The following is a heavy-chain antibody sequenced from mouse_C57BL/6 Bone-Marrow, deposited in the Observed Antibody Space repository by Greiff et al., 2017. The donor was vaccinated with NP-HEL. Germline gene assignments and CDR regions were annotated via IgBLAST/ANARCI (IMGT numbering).Heavy chain of an antibody. Sequence: VQLQQSGAELARPGASVKLSCTASGYTFTSYGISWVKQRPGQGLEWIGEIYPRSGNTYYNEKFKGKATLTADKSSSTAYMELRSLTSEDSAVYFCARGRLRRGMDYWGQGTSVTVSS. CDR2: IYPRSGNT. D-gene: IGHD2-4*01. J-gene: IGHJ4*01. V-gene: IGHV1-81*01. CDR3: ARGRLRRGMDY. CDR1: GYTFTSYG.